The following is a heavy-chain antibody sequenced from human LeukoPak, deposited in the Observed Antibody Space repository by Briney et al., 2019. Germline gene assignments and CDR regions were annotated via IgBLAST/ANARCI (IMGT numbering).Heavy chain of an antibody. Sequence: SETLSLTCAVYGGSFSGYYWSWIRQPPGKGLEWIGEINHSGSTNYNPSLKSRVTISVDTSKNQFSLKLSSVTAADTAVYYCARRPLDSSGWYSPFDYWGQGTLVTVSS. CDR3: ARRPLDSSGWYSPFDY. CDR1: GGSFSGYY. J-gene: IGHJ4*02. V-gene: IGHV4-34*01. CDR2: INHSGST. D-gene: IGHD6-19*01.